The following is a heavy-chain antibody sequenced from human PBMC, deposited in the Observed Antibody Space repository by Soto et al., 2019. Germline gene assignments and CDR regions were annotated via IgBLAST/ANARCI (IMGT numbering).Heavy chain of an antibody. V-gene: IGHV4-39*01. CDR3: APGRYYGMDV. Sequence: PSETLSLTCTVSGGSISSSSYYWGWIRQPPGKGLEWIGSIYYSGSTYYNPSLKSRVTISVDTSKNQFSLKLSSVTAADTAVYYCAPGRYYGMDVWGQGTTVTVSS. J-gene: IGHJ6*02. CDR2: IYYSGST. CDR1: GGSISSSSYY.